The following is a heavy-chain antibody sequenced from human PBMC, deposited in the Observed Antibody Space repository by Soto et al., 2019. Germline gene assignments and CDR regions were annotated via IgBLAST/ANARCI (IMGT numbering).Heavy chain of an antibody. D-gene: IGHD3-10*01. J-gene: IGHJ4*02. V-gene: IGHV1-69*02. CDR3: ERGSGSYLGSDY. CDR1: GGTFSSYT. Sequence: QVQLVQSGAEVKKPGSSVKVSCKASGGTFSSYTISWVRQAPGQGLEWMGRIIPILGIANYAQKFQGRVTITADNSTSTAYMELSSLRSEDTAVYYCERGSGSYLGSDYWGQGTLVTVSS. CDR2: IIPILGIA.